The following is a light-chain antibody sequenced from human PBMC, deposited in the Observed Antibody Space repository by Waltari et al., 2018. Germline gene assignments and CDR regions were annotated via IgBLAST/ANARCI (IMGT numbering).Light chain of an antibody. V-gene: IGLV1-44*01. CDR2: SNS. Sequence: QSVLTQPPSTSGTPGQRVIISCSGSRPNTGRNIVNWYQQLPGSAPKLLIYSNSQRPSGVPDRFSGSKSDTSASLAISGLESDDEADYYCAAWDDSLNGWVFGGGTKLTVL. CDR3: AAWDDSLNGWV. CDR1: RPNTGRNI. J-gene: IGLJ3*02.